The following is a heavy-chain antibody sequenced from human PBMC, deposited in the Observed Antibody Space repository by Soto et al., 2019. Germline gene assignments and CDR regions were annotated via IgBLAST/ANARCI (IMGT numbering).Heavy chain of an antibody. CDR2: IYYSGST. D-gene: IGHD5-12*01. CDR1: GGSISSYY. CDR3: ARSQSLRWLQLTGAFDI. Sequence: SETLSLTCTVSGGSISSYYWSWIRQPPGKGLEWIGYIYYSGSTNYNPSLKSRVTISVDTSKNHFSLKLSSVTAADTAVYYCARSQSLRWLQLTGAFDIWGQGTMVTVSS. J-gene: IGHJ3*02. V-gene: IGHV4-59*01.